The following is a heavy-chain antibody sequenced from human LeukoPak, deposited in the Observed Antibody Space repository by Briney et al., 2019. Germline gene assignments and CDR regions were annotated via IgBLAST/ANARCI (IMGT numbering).Heavy chain of an antibody. CDR3: ARDGDLRYFDWLLISIDY. CDR2: ISAYNGNT. Sequence: GASVKVSCKASGYTFTSYGISWVRQAPGQGLEWMGWISAYNGNTNYARKLQGRVTMTTDTSTSTAYMELRSLRSDDTAVYYCARDGDLRYFDWLLISIDYWGQGTLVTVSS. D-gene: IGHD3-9*01. J-gene: IGHJ4*02. V-gene: IGHV1-18*01. CDR1: GYTFTSYG.